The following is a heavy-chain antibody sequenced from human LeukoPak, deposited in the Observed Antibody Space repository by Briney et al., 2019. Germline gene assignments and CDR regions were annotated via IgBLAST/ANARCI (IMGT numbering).Heavy chain of an antibody. CDR2: INPNSGGT. D-gene: IGHD3-3*01. Sequence: ASVKVSCKASGYTFTGYYMHWVRQAPGQGLEWMGWINPNSGGTNYAQKFQGRVTMSRDTSISTVYMELSSLRSEDTAVYYCAREPLRFLEWLSQGYMDVWGKGTTVTVSS. CDR3: AREPLRFLEWLSQGYMDV. J-gene: IGHJ6*03. CDR1: GYTFTGYY. V-gene: IGHV1-2*02.